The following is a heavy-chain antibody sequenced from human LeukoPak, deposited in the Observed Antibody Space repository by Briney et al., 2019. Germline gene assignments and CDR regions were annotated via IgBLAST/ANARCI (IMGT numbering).Heavy chain of an antibody. D-gene: IGHD2-8*01. CDR1: GFPFSNYA. CDR2: ISGSGGST. Sequence: GGSLRLSCAASGFPFSNYAMGWVRQAPGEGLEWVSSISGSGGSTYYADSVKGRFTISRDNSKNTLSLQINSLRAEDTAVYYCAKDGRGVDYFDYWGQGTLVTVSS. CDR3: AKDGRGVDYFDY. J-gene: IGHJ4*02. V-gene: IGHV3-23*01.